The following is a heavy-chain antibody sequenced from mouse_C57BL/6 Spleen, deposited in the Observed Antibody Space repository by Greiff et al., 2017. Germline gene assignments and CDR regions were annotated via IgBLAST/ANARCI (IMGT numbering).Heavy chain of an antibody. J-gene: IGHJ2*01. Sequence: QVQLQQPGAELVRPGSSVKLSCKASGYTFTSYWMNWVKQRPIQGLEWIGNIDPSDSETHYNQKFKDKATLTVDKSSSTAYMQLSSLTSEDSAVYYCAREDTTVVATSYFDYWGQGTTLTVSS. CDR3: AREDTTVVATSYFDY. CDR1: GYTFTSYW. V-gene: IGHV1-52*01. D-gene: IGHD1-1*01. CDR2: IDPSDSET.